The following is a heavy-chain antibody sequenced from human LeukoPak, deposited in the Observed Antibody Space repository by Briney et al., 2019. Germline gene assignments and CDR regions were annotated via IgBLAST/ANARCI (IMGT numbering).Heavy chain of an antibody. CDR2: ISSSSSYI. D-gene: IGHD6-19*01. CDR1: GFTFSSYS. J-gene: IGHJ4*02. CDR3: ARDLSGEQWLGSLDY. V-gene: IGHV3-21*01. Sequence: PGGSLRLSCAASGFTFSSYSMNWVRQAPGKGLEWVSSISSSSSYIYYADSVKGRFTISRDNAKNSLYLQMNSLRAEDTAVYYCARDLSGEQWLGSLDYWGQGTLVTVSS.